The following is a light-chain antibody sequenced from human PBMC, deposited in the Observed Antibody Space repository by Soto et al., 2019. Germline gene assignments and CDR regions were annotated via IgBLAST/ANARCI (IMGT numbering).Light chain of an antibody. CDR2: DAS. J-gene: IGKJ4*01. CDR3: QHYDHLPPLS. CDR1: QDIKNY. V-gene: IGKV1-33*01. Sequence: IQMTQSPSSLSASVGHRVTITYQASQDIKNYLNWYQQKPGKAPNLLIYDASNLKTGVPSRFSGSGSGTHFTFTISRLQPEDIATYYCQHYDHLPPLSFGGGTKVEIK.